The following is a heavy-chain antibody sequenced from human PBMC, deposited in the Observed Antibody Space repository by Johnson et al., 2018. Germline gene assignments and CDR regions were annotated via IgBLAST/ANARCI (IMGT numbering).Heavy chain of an antibody. Sequence: QVQLVQSGGGVVQPGRSLRLSCAASGFTFSSYGMHWVRQAPGKGLEWVAVISYDGSNKYYADSVKGRFTISRDNSKNTLYLQMNSLRAEDTAVYYCAKDLGGNGDYWPPDAFDIWGQGTMVTVSS. J-gene: IGHJ3*02. D-gene: IGHD4-17*01. CDR2: ISYDGSNK. CDR1: GFTFSSYG. CDR3: AKDLGGNGDYWPPDAFDI. V-gene: IGHV3-30*18.